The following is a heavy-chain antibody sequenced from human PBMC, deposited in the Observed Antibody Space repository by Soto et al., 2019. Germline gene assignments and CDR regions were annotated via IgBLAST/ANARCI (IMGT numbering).Heavy chain of an antibody. J-gene: IGHJ4*02. CDR1: GFTFKHNA. Sequence: QVQLVESGGGVVQPGRSLTIFCTASGFTFKHNAMHWIRQAPAKGLEWVADISFDGSTKNYADSVKGRFTISRDNSKNTLSLHMRALKGEDTATYYCAREGISESGPNFSDFWGQGTLVAVSS. CDR2: ISFDGSTK. V-gene: IGHV3-30-3*01. CDR3: AREGISESGPNFSDF. D-gene: IGHD2-21*01.